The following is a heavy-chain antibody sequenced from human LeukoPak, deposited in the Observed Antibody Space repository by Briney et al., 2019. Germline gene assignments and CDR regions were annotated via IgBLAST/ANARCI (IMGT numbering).Heavy chain of an antibody. CDR2: INHSGST. CDR1: GGSFSGYY. Sequence: SETLSLTCVVYGGSFSGYYWSWIRQPPGKGLEWIGEINHSGSTNYNPSLKSRVTISVDTSKNQFSLKLSSVTAADTAVYYCAREYDSSGAHYYYYYGMDVWGQGTTVTVSS. V-gene: IGHV4-34*01. CDR3: AREYDSSGAHYYYYYGMDV. D-gene: IGHD3-22*01. J-gene: IGHJ6*02.